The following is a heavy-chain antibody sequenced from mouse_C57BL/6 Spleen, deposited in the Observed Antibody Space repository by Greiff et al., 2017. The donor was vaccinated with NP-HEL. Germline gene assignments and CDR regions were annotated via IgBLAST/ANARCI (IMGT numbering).Heavy chain of an antibody. J-gene: IGHJ2*01. D-gene: IGHD1-1*01. CDR1: GSTLPLTC. Sequence: QVQLQQPGAELVMPGASGRLSCGASGSTLPLTCLPVSTTRPFQFLYFLLYIDPSHLHINYNQKFKGKSTLTVDKSSSTAYMQLSSLTSEDSAVYYCARSAYYGTELGGYWGQGTTLTVSS. CDR2: IDPSHLHI. V-gene: IGHV1-69*01. CDR3: ARSAYYGTELGGY.